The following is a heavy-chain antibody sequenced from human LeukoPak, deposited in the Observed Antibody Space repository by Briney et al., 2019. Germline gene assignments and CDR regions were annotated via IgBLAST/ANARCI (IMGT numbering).Heavy chain of an antibody. Sequence: PGGSLRLSCVGSGFTFSRYGMHWVRQAPGRGLEWVAVISNDGSNKYYADSVKGRFTVSRDNSKNTVYMQMNSQRAEDTAVYYCAKAFVVVADTPPHDYWGQGTLVTVSS. J-gene: IGHJ4*02. CDR3: AKAFVVVADTPPHDY. V-gene: IGHV3-30*18. D-gene: IGHD2-15*01. CDR2: ISNDGSNK. CDR1: GFTFSRYG.